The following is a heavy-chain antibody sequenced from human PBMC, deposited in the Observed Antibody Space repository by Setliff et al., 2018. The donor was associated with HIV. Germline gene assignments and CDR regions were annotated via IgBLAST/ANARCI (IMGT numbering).Heavy chain of an antibody. CDR3: ARGVLEGDAFDY. J-gene: IGHJ4*02. CDR1: GYTFTSYY. V-gene: IGHV1-46*01. D-gene: IGHD3-3*01. CDR2: INPSGGST. Sequence: ASVKVSCKASGYTFTSYYMHWVRQAPGQGLEWMGIINPSGGSTSHAQKFQGRVTMTRDTSTSTVYMELSSLRSEDTAVYDCARGVLEGDAFDYWGQGTLVTVSS.